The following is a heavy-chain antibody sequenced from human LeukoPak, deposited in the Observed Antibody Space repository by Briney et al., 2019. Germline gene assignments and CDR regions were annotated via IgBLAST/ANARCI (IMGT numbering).Heavy chain of an antibody. J-gene: IGHJ4*02. CDR2: ISGSGGST. V-gene: IGHV3-23*01. CDR1: GFNFSSYA. Sequence: PGGSLRLSCAASGFNFSSYAMSWVRQAPGKGLEWVSAISGSGGSTYYADSVKGRFTISRDNSKNTLYLQMNSLRAEDTAVYYCAKDQQYSGSYLFDYWGQGTLVTVSS. D-gene: IGHD1-26*01. CDR3: AKDQQYSGSYLFDY.